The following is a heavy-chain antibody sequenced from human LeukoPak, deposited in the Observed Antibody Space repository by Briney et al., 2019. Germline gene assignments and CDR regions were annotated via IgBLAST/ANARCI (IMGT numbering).Heavy chain of an antibody. D-gene: IGHD4-11*01. CDR3: ASRRLQYWHYYYMDV. V-gene: IGHV1-69*05. Sequence: ASVKVSCKASGGTFSSYAISWVRQAPRQGLEWMGGIIPIFGTANYAQKFQGRVTITTDESTSTAYMELSSLRSEDTAVYYCASRRLQYWHYYYMDVWGKGTTVTVSS. CDR2: IIPIFGTA. CDR1: GGTFSSYA. J-gene: IGHJ6*03.